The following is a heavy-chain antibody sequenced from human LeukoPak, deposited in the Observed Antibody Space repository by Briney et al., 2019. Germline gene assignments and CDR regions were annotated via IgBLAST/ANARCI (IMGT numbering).Heavy chain of an antibody. CDR1: GYTFTSYD. CDR3: ASFGSYYYGSGSYYNL. Sequence: ASVKVSCKASGYTFTSYDINWVRQATGQGLEWMRWMNPNSGNTGYAQKFQGRVTMTRNTSISTAYMELSSLRSEDTAVYYCASFGSYYYGSGSYYNLWGQGTLVTVSS. CDR2: MNPNSGNT. V-gene: IGHV1-8*01. J-gene: IGHJ4*02. D-gene: IGHD3-10*01.